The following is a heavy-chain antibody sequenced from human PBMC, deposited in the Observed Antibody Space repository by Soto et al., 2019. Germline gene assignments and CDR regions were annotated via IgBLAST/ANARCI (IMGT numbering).Heavy chain of an antibody. Sequence: SETLSLTCTVSGGSISSSSYYWGWIRQPPGKGLEWIGSIYYSGSTHYNPSLKSRVTISVDTSKNQFSLKLSSVTAADTAVYYCAIPYRDYDFWPYGMDVWGQGTTVTVSS. D-gene: IGHD3-3*01. J-gene: IGHJ6*02. CDR2: IYYSGST. CDR3: AIPYRDYDFWPYGMDV. CDR1: GGSISSSSYY. V-gene: IGHV4-39*01.